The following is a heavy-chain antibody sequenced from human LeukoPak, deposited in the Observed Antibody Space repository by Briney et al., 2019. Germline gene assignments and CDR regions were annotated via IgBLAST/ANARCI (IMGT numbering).Heavy chain of an antibody. J-gene: IGHJ4*02. D-gene: IGHD4/OR15-4a*01. CDR3: ARRAGAYSHPYDY. V-gene: IGHV3-74*01. Sequence: QPGGSLRLSCAASGFTLSSTWMHWFRQGAGKGLVWVSRITSDGRTTIYADSVKGRFTISRDNAKNTLYLQMNSLRAEDTAVYYCARRAGAYSHPYDYWGQGTLVTVSS. CDR1: GFTLSSTW. CDR2: ITSDGRTT.